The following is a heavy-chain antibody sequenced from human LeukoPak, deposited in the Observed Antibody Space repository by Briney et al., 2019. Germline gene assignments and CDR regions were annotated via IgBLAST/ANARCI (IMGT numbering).Heavy chain of an antibody. J-gene: IGHJ4*02. D-gene: IGHD3-22*01. CDR2: ICAPGGTT. Sequence: GGSLRLSCAASEFTFSTFAMSWVRQAPGEGLEWVSSICAPGGTTYYADSVKGRFTISRDTSKNTLYLQMNSLRAEDTAVYYCAKDPYYYDSTTAYWGQGTLVTVSS. CDR1: EFTFSTFA. V-gene: IGHV3-23*01. CDR3: AKDPYYYDSTTAY.